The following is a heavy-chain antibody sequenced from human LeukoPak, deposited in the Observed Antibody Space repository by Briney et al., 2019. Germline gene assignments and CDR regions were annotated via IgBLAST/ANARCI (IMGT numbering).Heavy chain of an antibody. J-gene: IGHJ4*02. CDR3: ARSYGYSRIDY. CDR1: GFTFSSYS. D-gene: IGHD5-18*01. CDR2: ISSSSTI. Sequence: GGSLRLSCAASGFTFSSYSMNWVRQAPGKGLEWVSYISSSSTIYYADSVKGRFTISRDNAKNSPYLQMNSLRAEDTTVYYCARSYGYSRIDYWGQGTLVAVSS. V-gene: IGHV3-48*01.